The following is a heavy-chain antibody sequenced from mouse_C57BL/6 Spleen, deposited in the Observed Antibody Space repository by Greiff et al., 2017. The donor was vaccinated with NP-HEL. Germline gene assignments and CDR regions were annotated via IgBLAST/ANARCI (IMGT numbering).Heavy chain of an antibody. CDR3: AREPYYPDY. D-gene: IGHD2-10*01. CDR2: IYPGDGDT. CDR1: GYAFSSSW. Sequence: QVQLQQSGPELVKPGASVKISCKASGYAFSSSWMNWVKQRPGKGLEWIGRIYPGDGDTNYNGKFKGKATLTADKSSSTAYMQLSSLTSEDSAVYFCAREPYYPDYWGQGTTLTVSS. J-gene: IGHJ2*01. V-gene: IGHV1-82*01.